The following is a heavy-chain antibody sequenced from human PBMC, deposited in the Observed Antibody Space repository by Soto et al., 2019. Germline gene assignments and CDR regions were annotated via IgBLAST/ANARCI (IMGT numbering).Heavy chain of an antibody. V-gene: IGHV3-30-3*01. CDR1: GFTFSSYA. CDR2: ISYDGSNK. J-gene: IGHJ4*02. D-gene: IGHD6-6*01. Sequence: QVQLVESGGGVVQPGRSLRLSCAASGFTFSSYAMHWVRQAPGKGLEWVAVISYDGSNKYYADSVKGRFTISRDNSKNTLYLQMNSLRAEDTAVYYCARPDLQGSSSSAAFDYWGQGTLVTVSS. CDR3: ARPDLQGSSSSAAFDY.